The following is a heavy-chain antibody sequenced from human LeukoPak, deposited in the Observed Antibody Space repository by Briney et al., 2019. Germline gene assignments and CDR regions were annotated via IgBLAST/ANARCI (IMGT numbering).Heavy chain of an antibody. CDR1: GFTFSSYP. CDR3: ARGEVDTAMALRN. Sequence: PGGXLRLSCAASGFTFSSYPMHWVRQAPGKGLEYVSAISSNGGSTYYANSVKGRFTISRDNSKNTLYLQMGSLRAEDMAVYYCARGEVDTAMALRNWGQGTLVTVSS. V-gene: IGHV3-64*01. CDR2: ISSNGGST. J-gene: IGHJ4*02. D-gene: IGHD5-18*01.